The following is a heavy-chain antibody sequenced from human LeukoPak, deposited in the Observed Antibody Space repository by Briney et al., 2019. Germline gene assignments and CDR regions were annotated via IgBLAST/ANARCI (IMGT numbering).Heavy chain of an antibody. J-gene: IGHJ3*02. V-gene: IGHV5-51*01. CDR2: IYPGDSDT. Sequence: GESLKISCKGSGYSFTSYWIGWVRQMPGKGLEWMGIIYPGDSDTRYSPSFQGQVTISADKSISTAYLQWSSLKASDTAMYYCARGEGRGGDYLGAFDIWGQGTMVTVSS. D-gene: IGHD2-21*01. CDR3: ARGEGRGGDYLGAFDI. CDR1: GYSFTSYW.